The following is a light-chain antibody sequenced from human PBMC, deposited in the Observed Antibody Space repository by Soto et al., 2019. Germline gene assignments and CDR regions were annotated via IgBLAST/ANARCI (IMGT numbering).Light chain of an antibody. J-gene: IGKJ1*01. CDR2: DAS. Sequence: DIQMTQSPSSLSASVGDRVTITCQASQDISNYLNWYQQKPGKAPKLLIYDASNLETGVPSRFSGSGSGTDFPFTISSLQPEDIATYYCQQYDNLPWTFGQGTKVEI. V-gene: IGKV1-33*01. CDR3: QQYDNLPWT. CDR1: QDISNY.